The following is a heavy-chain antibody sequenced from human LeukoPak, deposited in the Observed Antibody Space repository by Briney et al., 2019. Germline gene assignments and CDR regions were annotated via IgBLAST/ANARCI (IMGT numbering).Heavy chain of an antibody. CDR1: GFTFNKYT. D-gene: IGHD2-15*01. CDR3: ARDSGEYCSGGSCSNFDY. J-gene: IGHJ4*02. V-gene: IGHV3-21*01. Sequence: GGSLRLSCAASGFTFNKYTMNWVRQSPGKGLEWVSSISSSSSYIYYTDSAKGRFTISRDNAKNSLYLQMNSLRAEDTAVYYCARDSGEYCSGGSCSNFDYWGQGTLVTVSS. CDR2: ISSSSSYI.